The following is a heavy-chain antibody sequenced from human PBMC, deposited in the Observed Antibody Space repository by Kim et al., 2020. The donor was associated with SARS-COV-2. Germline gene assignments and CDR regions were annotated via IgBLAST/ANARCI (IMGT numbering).Heavy chain of an antibody. CDR2: IYPGDSDT. CDR1: GYSFTSYW. D-gene: IGHD3-16*01. V-gene: IGHV5-51*01. CDR3: ARHSYPGYYYYGMDV. Sequence: GESLKISCKGSGYSFTSYWIGWVRQMPGKGLEWMGIIYPGDSDTRYSPSFQGQVTISADKSISTAYLLWSSLKASDTAMYYCARHSYPGYYYYGMDVWGQGTTVTVSS. J-gene: IGHJ6*02.